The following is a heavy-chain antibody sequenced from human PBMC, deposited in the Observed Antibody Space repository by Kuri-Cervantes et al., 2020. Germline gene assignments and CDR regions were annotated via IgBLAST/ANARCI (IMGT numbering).Heavy chain of an antibody. Sequence: GGSLRLSCTASGFTFSSYAMSWVRQAPGKGLEWVSAISGSGGSTYYADSVKGRFTISRDNSKNTLYLQMNSLRAEDTAVYYCAKGWGYITMIVPFDYWGQGTLVTVSS. V-gene: IGHV3-23*01. J-gene: IGHJ4*02. CDR2: ISGSGGST. D-gene: IGHD3-22*01. CDR3: AKGWGYITMIVPFDY. CDR1: GFTFSSYA.